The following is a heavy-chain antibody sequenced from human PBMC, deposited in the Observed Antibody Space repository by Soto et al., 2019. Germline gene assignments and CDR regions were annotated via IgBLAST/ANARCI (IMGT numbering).Heavy chain of an antibody. CDR2: ISGSGGST. CDR1: GFTFSSYA. D-gene: IGHD3-22*01. J-gene: IGHJ3*02. CDR3: AKDGGYYYDSSGYEDAFDI. V-gene: IGHV3-23*01. Sequence: GSLRLSCAASGFTFSSYAMSWVRQAPGKGLEWVSAISGSGGSTYYADSVKGRFTISRDNSKNTLYLQMNSLRAEDTAVYYCAKDGGYYYDSSGYEDAFDIWGQGTMVTVS.